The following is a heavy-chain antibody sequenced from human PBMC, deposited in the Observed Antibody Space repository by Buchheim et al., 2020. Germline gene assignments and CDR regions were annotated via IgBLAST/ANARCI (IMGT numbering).Heavy chain of an antibody. Sequence: EVQLVESGGGLLQPGGSLRLSCAASGFTFPSYAMTWFRQAPGKGLEWVSSIRNAGGNAYYAESVQGRFTISRDNSKNTLYLQMNSLRAEDTALYYCAKDRSYYDSQAFDIWGQGT. CDR1: GFTFPSYA. D-gene: IGHD3-22*01. J-gene: IGHJ3*02. V-gene: IGHV3-23*04. CDR3: AKDRSYYDSQAFDI. CDR2: IRNAGGNA.